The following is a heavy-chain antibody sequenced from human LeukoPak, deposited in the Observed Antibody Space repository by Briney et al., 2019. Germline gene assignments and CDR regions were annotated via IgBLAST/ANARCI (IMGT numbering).Heavy chain of an antibody. CDR1: GFTFDDYA. CDR2: ISWNSGSI. V-gene: IGHV3-9*01. Sequence: PGGSLRLSCAASGFTFDDYAMHWVRQAPGKGLEWVSGISWNSGSIGYADSVKGRFTISRDNAKNSLYLQMNSLRAEDTALYYCAGSLGWNAKTRLDYWGQGTLVTVSS. J-gene: IGHJ4*02. CDR3: AGSLGWNAKTRLDY. D-gene: IGHD1-1*01.